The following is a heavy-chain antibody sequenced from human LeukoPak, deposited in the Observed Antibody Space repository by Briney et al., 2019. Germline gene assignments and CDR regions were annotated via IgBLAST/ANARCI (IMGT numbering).Heavy chain of an antibody. Sequence: EASVKVSCKASGGTFSSYAISWVRQAPGQGLEWMGGIIPIFGTANYAQKFQGRVTITADKSTSTAYMELSSLRSEDTAVYYCASLGVTMVRGLLPGYFDLWGRGTLVTVSS. CDR1: GGTFSSYA. CDR3: ASLGVTMVRGLLPGYFDL. J-gene: IGHJ2*01. V-gene: IGHV1-69*06. D-gene: IGHD3-10*01. CDR2: IIPIFGTA.